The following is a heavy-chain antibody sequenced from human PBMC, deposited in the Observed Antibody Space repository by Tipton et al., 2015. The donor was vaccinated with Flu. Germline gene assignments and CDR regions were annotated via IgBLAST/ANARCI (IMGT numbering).Heavy chain of an antibody. J-gene: IGHJ5*02. D-gene: IGHD2/OR15-2a*01. CDR2: ISTVGSHI. V-gene: IGHV3-21*01. CDR1: GFSFSSYS. CDR3: ARGSTTLQRQDRFDP. Sequence: GSLRLSCAASGFSFSSYSMNWVRQAPGKGLEWVSSISTVGSHIYYADSMRGRFTISRDNAKNSLYLQMSSLRVEDTAMYYCARGSTTLQRQDRFDPWGQGTLVTVSS.